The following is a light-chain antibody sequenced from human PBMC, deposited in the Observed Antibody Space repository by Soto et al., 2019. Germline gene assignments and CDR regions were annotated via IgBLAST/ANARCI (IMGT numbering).Light chain of an antibody. CDR3: AAWDDSLNGWV. Sequence: QSALTQPASVSGSPGQSITISCTGTSSDIGVYNYVSWYQQHPGKAPKLVICEVSNRPSGVSSRFSGSKSGNTASLTISGLQSEDEADYYCAAWDDSLNGWVFGGGTKVTVL. V-gene: IGLV2-14*01. CDR1: SSDIGVYNY. CDR2: EVS. J-gene: IGLJ3*02.